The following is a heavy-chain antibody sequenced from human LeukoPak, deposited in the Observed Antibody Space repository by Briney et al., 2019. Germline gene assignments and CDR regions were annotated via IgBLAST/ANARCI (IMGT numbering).Heavy chain of an antibody. CDR2: INSDGSIT. CDR1: GFTFSSYG. Sequence: GGSLRLSCAASGFTFSSYGMHWVRQAPGKGLVWVSHINSDGSITSYADSVKGRFTISRDNAKNTLYLQMNSLRAEDTAVYYCARDAVDTANAVWGQGTTVTVSS. CDR3: ARDAVDTANAV. J-gene: IGHJ6*02. V-gene: IGHV3-74*01. D-gene: IGHD5-18*01.